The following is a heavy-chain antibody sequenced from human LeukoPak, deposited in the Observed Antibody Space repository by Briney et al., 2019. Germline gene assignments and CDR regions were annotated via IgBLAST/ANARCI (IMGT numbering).Heavy chain of an antibody. V-gene: IGHV3-74*01. D-gene: IGHD6-19*01. CDR3: APDLRGSAWSLDY. Sequence: GGSLRLSCAASGFTFSSYWMRWVRQAPGKGLVWVSRINTDGSRTDYADSVKGRFTISRDNSKNTLYLQMNSLRAEDTAVYYCAPDLRGSAWSLDYWGQGTLVTVSS. J-gene: IGHJ4*02. CDR2: INTDGSRT. CDR1: GFTFSSYW.